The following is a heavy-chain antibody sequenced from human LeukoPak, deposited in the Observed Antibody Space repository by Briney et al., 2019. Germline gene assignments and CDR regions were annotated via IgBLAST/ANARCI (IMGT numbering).Heavy chain of an antibody. CDR1: GFTFSSYS. CDR2: ISYDGSNK. V-gene: IGHV3-30*18. CDR3: AKGGAVSSKSITLVRGTRRYYYYMDV. Sequence: GGSLRLSCAASGFTFSSYSIHWVRQAPGKGLEWVAVISYDGSNKYYADSVKGRFTISRDNSKNTLYLQMDRLRAEDTAVYYCAKGGAVSSKSITLVRGTRRYYYYMDVWGKGTTVTISS. D-gene: IGHD3-10*01. J-gene: IGHJ6*03.